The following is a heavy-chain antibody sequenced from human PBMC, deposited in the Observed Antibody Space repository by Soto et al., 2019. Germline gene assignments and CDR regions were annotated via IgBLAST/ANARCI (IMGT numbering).Heavy chain of an antibody. CDR3: ASCGSTSCLNWFDP. CDR2: IIPIFGTA. V-gene: IGHV1-69*13. J-gene: IGHJ5*02. CDR1: GGTFSSYA. D-gene: IGHD2-2*01. Sequence: ASVKVSCKASGGTFSSYAISWVRQAPGQGLEWMGGIIPIFGTANYAQKFQGRVTITADESTSTAYMELSSLRSEDTAVYYCASCGSTSCLNWFDPWGQGTLVTVSS.